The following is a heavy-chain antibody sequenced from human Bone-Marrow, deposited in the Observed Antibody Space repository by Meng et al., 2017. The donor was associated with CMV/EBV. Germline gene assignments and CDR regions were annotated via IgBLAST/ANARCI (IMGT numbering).Heavy chain of an antibody. V-gene: IGHV4-39*01. CDR2: IYYSGST. CDR3: ARRLEQLLDGLGPFDY. D-gene: IGHD6-6*01. J-gene: IGHJ4*02. CDR1: GSFSSSRCC. Sequence: GSFSSSRCCWGWIRQPPGKGLGWIGSIYYSGSTYYNPSLKSRVTISVDTSKNQFSLKLSSVTAADTAVYYCARRLEQLLDGLGPFDYWGQGTLVTVSS.